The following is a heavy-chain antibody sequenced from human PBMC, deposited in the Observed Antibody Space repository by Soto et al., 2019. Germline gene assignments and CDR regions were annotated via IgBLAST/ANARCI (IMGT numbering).Heavy chain of an antibody. CDR2: IIPIFGTA. Sequence: QVQLVQSGAEVKKPGSSVKVSCKASGGTFSSYAISWVRQAPGQGLEWMGGIIPIFGTANYAQKFQGRVTITADEYTSTAYMELSSLRSEDTAVYYFARSWDIVVVPAAIRDYYYGMDVWGQGTTVTVSS. J-gene: IGHJ6*02. CDR1: GGTFSSYA. V-gene: IGHV1-69*01. D-gene: IGHD2-2*02. CDR3: ARSWDIVVVPAAIRDYYYGMDV.